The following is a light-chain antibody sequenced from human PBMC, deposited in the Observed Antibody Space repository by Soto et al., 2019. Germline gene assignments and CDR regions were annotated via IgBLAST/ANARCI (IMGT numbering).Light chain of an antibody. CDR3: QHYNSYSEA. CDR1: QTISSW. CDR2: KAS. Sequence: DIQMTQSPSTLSGSVDSRVTITCRASQTISSWLAWYQQKPGKAPKLLIYKASTLKSGVPSRFSGSGSGTEFTLTISSLQPDDFATYYCQHYNSYSEAFGQGTKVDIK. J-gene: IGKJ1*01. V-gene: IGKV1-5*03.